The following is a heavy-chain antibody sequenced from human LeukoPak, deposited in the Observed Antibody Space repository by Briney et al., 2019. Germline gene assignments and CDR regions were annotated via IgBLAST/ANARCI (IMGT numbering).Heavy chain of an antibody. J-gene: IGHJ6*03. D-gene: IGHD2-15*01. CDR3: ASHPPGYCSGGSCYSPGYYYYYYMDV. Sequence: GASVKVSCKASGGTFSSYAISWVRQAPGQGLEWMGGIIPIFGTANYAQKFQGRVTITADESTSTAYMELSSLRSEDTAVYYCASHPPGYCSGGSCYSPGYYYYYYMDVWGKGTTVTISS. CDR1: GGTFSSYA. V-gene: IGHV1-69*13. CDR2: IIPIFGTA.